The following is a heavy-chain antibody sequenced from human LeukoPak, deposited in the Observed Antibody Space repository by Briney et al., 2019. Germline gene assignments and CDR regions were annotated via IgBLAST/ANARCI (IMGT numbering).Heavy chain of an antibody. V-gene: IGHV4-39*01. CDR1: GGSISSSSYY. J-gene: IGHJ3*02. Sequence: SETPSLTCTVSGGSISSSSYYWGWIRQPPGKGLEWIGSLYYSGSTYYNPSLKSRVTISVATYKNQFSLKLSSLTAADTALYYCARPSRVVAFDTFDIWGQGTMVTVSS. D-gene: IGHD3-22*01. CDR2: LYYSGST. CDR3: ARPSRVVAFDTFDI.